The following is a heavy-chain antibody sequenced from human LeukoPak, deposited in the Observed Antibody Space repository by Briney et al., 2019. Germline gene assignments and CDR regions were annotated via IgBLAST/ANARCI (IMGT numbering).Heavy chain of an antibody. D-gene: IGHD3-9*01. CDR3: ASGYRYGSYFDY. CDR2: INHSGST. CDR1: GGSFSGYY. J-gene: IGHJ4*02. V-gene: IGHV4-34*01. Sequence: SETLSLTCAVYGGSFSGYYWSWIRRPPGKGLEWIGEINHSGSTNYNPSLKSRVTISVDTSKNQFSLKLSSVTAADTAVYYCASGYRYGSYFDYWGQGTLVTVSS.